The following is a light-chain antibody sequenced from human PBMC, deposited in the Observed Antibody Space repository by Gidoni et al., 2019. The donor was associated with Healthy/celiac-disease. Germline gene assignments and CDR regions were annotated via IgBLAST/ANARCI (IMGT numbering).Light chain of an antibody. J-gene: IGLJ2*01. CDR2: EVS. Sequence: QSALTQPASVSGSPGQSITIPCTSTSSDVGGYNYVSWYQQHPGKAPKLMIYEVSNRPSGVSNRFSGSKSGNTASLTISGLQAEDEADYYCSSYTSSSTPHVVFGGGTKLTVL. CDR1: SSDVGGYNY. CDR3: SSYTSSSTPHVV. V-gene: IGLV2-14*01.